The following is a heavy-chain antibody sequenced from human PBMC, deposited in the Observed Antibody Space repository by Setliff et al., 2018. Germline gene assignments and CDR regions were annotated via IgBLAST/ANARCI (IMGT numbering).Heavy chain of an antibody. CDR2: INHSGST. Sequence: SETLSLTCAVYCGSFSGYYWSWIRQPPGKGLEWIGEINHSGSTNYNPSLKSRVTISVDTSKNQFSLKLRSVNAADPAVYYCSRGITGNYNFWSGYYNYYYYYMYVLGKGTTVTVSS. CDR1: CGSFSGYY. D-gene: IGHD3-3*01. V-gene: IGHV4-34*01. J-gene: IGHJ6*03. CDR3: SRGITGNYNFWSGYYNYYYYYMYV.